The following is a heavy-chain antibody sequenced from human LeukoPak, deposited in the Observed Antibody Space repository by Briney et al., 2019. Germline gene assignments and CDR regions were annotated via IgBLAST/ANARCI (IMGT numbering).Heavy chain of an antibody. Sequence: GGSLRLSCAASGFTFHNAWMTWVRQAPGKGLEWVGRMKSNRDGGTSDYAAPVKGRFTISRDDSKNTLYLHMNSLRAEDTAVYYCTTLSNDVLYWGQGTLVTVSS. J-gene: IGHJ4*02. D-gene: IGHD4-11*01. CDR2: MKSNRDGGTS. CDR1: GFTFHNAW. CDR3: TTLSNDVLY. V-gene: IGHV3-15*01.